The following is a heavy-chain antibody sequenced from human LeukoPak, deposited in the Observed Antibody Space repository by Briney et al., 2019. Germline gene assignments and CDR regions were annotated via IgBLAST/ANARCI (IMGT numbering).Heavy chain of an antibody. D-gene: IGHD2-2*01. CDR1: GFTFSSYA. CDR3: ARERYCSSTSCYYTYYYYYYGMDV. Sequence: GGSLRLSCAASGFTFSSYAMSWVRQAPGKGLEWVANIKQDGSEKYYVDSVKGRFTISRDNAKNSLYLQMNSLRAEDTAVYYCARERYCSSTSCYYTYYYYYYGMDVWGQGTTVTVSS. V-gene: IGHV3-7*01. J-gene: IGHJ6*02. CDR2: IKQDGSEK.